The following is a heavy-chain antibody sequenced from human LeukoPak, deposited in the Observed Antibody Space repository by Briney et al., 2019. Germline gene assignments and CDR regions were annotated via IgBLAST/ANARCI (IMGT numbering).Heavy chain of an antibody. Sequence: PSETLSLTCTVSGGSISSGDHFWSWIRQPPGKGLEYIGYIYFSGSTYYNPSLKSRLTISVDTSKNQFSLKLNSVTAADTAVYYCARGHYDFWSGYSPYYYYYMDVWGKGTTVTASS. D-gene: IGHD3-3*01. CDR1: GGSISSGDHF. CDR3: ARGHYDFWSGYSPYYYYYMDV. V-gene: IGHV4-30-4*08. J-gene: IGHJ6*03. CDR2: IYFSGST.